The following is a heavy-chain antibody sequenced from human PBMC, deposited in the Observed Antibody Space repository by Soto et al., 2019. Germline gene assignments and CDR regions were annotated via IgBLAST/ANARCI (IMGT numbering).Heavy chain of an antibody. CDR1: GYSFTRYG. V-gene: IGHV1-18*01. CDR2: INAYNGNT. CDR3: AMVDVYVTPSPQDV. D-gene: IGHD3-16*01. Sequence: QVQLVQSGAEVKNPGASVKVSCKASGYSFTRYGIGWARQAPGQGLEWMGWINAYNGNTNYAQNLQGRLTLTTDTPTTTAYMELRSARSHDTAIYYCAMVDVYVTPSPQDVWGQGTTVTVSS. J-gene: IGHJ6*02.